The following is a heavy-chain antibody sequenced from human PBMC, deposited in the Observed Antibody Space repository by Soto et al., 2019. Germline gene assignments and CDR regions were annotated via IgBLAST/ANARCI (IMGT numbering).Heavy chain of an antibody. CDR1: GFSLRTSGVG. D-gene: IGHD3-10*01. J-gene: IGHJ4*02. Sequence: SGPTLVNPTQTLTLTCSFSGFSLRTSGVGVGWIRQPPGKALEWLAFIYWDDDKRYSPSLKSRLTITKDTHKEEVVLTMTNMDPADTGTYYCAHRRDYYGSWNEGVFDYWGQGTPVTVSS. CDR2: IYWDDDK. V-gene: IGHV2-5*02. CDR3: AHRRDYYGSWNEGVFDY.